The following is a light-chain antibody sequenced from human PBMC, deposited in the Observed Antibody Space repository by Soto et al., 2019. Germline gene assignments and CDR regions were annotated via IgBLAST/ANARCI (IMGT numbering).Light chain of an antibody. CDR2: DAS. Sequence: DIQMTQTPSSLSASVGDRVTITCRASQSLSKDLNWYQQKPGEAPMLLIYDASTLQGGVPSRFSGAVSGTDFTLTISNLQPEDFATYFCQQSYSTPWTFGLGTKVDIK. CDR3: QQSYSTPWT. J-gene: IGKJ1*01. CDR1: QSLSKD. V-gene: IGKV1-39*01.